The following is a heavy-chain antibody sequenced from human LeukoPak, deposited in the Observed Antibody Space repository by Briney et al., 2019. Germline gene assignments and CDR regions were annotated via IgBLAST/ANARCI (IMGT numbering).Heavy chain of an antibody. V-gene: IGHV3-43*02. CDR2: ISGDGGST. Sequence: GGSLRLSCAASGFTFDDYAMHWVRQAPEKGLEWVSLISGDGGSTYYADSVKGRFTISRDNSKNSLYLQMNSLRTEDTALYYCAKDRNWNYEGNWFDPWGQGTLVTVSS. CDR3: AKDRNWNYEGNWFDP. CDR1: GFTFDDYA. D-gene: IGHD1-7*01. J-gene: IGHJ5*02.